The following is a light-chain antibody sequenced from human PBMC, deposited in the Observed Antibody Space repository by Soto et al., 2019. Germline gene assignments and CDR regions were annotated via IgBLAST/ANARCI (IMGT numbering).Light chain of an antibody. Sequence: ESVLTQSPGTLSLSQGERATLSCRASQSVTSSYLAWYQQKPGQAPRRLIYGASIRATGIPDRFSGSGSGTDFTLTISRLEPEDFALYFCQQYHSSPLTFGQGTKVDIK. CDR2: GAS. CDR3: QQYHSSPLT. V-gene: IGKV3-20*01. J-gene: IGKJ1*01. CDR1: QSVTSSY.